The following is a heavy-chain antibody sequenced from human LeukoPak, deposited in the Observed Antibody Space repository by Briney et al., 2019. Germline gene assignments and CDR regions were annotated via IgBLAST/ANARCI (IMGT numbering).Heavy chain of an antibody. V-gene: IGHV5-51*01. CDR3: TRRRGKMGATYDY. J-gene: IGHJ4*02. D-gene: IGHD1-26*01. CDR1: GYSFTGYW. Sequence: GESLKISCKGSGYSFTGYWIGWVRQMPGKGLEWMGIIYPGDSDTRYSPSFQGQVTISADKSISTAYLQWSSLKASDTAMYYCTRRRGKMGATYDYWGQGTLVTVSS. CDR2: IYPGDSDT.